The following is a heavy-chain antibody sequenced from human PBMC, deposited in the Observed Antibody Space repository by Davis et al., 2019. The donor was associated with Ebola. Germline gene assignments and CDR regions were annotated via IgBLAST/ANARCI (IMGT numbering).Heavy chain of an antibody. V-gene: IGHV5-51*01. D-gene: IGHD3-9*01. Sequence: KVSCKGSGYSFTSYWIGWVRQMPGKGLEWMGIIYPGDSDTRYSPSFQGQVTISADKSISTAYLQWSSLKASDTAMYYCARQTGLRDILIGYYTNWFDPWGQGTLVTVSS. CDR2: IYPGDSDT. CDR1: GYSFTSYW. CDR3: ARQTGLRDILIGYYTNWFDP. J-gene: IGHJ5*02.